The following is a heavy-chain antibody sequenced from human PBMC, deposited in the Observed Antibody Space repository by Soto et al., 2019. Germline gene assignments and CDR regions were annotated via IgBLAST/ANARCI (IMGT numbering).Heavy chain of an antibody. CDR2: MNPNTGNT. CDR1: GYTFTSYD. D-gene: IGHD6-13*01. Sequence: ASVKVSCKASGYTFTSYDINWVRQATGQGLEWMGWMNPNTGNTDFAQKFQGRVTMTRNTSISTAYMELSSLRSEDTAVYYCARVEAAGTFFDYWGQGTLVTVSS. CDR3: ARVEAAGTFFDY. V-gene: IGHV1-8*01. J-gene: IGHJ4*02.